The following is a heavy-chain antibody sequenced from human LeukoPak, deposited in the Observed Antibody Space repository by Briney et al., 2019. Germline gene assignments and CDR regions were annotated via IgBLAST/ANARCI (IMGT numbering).Heavy chain of an antibody. V-gene: IGHV1-2*02. J-gene: IGHJ4*02. Sequence: ASIKVSCKASGYTFTNYGFSWVRQAPGQGLEWMGWINPNSGGTNYAQKFQGRVTMTRDTSTSTAYMELSRPTSDDTAVYYCARLYYDTSDFFDYWGQGTLVSVSS. CDR3: ARLYYDTSDFFDY. D-gene: IGHD3-22*01. CDR1: GYTFTNYG. CDR2: INPNSGGT.